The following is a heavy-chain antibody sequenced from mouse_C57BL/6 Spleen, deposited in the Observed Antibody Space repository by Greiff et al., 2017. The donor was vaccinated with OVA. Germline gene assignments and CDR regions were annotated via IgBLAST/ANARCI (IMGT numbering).Heavy chain of an antibody. CDR1: GYTFTSYC. CDR2: IHPNSGST. D-gene: IGHD1-1*01. J-gene: IGHJ4*01. Sequence: QFQLQQPGAELVKPGASVKLSCKASGYTFTSYCMHWVKQRPGQGLEWIGMIHPNSGSTNYNEKFKSNATLTVDKSSSTAYMQLSSLTSEDSAVYYCARGITTVVAKDAMDYWGQGTSVTVSS. CDR3: ARGITTVVAKDAMDY. V-gene: IGHV1-64*01.